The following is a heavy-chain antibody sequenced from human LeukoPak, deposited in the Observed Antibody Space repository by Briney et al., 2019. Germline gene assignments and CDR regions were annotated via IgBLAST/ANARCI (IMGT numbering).Heavy chain of an antibody. CDR2: ISAYNGNT. CDR3: AKNPYEYYFDY. Sequence: ASVKVSCKASGYTFTTYGISWVRQAPGQGLEWMGWISAYNGNTNYAQKLQGRVTMTTDTSTSTAYMELRSLRSDDTAVYYCAKNPYEYYFDYWGQGTLVTVSS. CDR1: GYTFTTYG. V-gene: IGHV1-18*01. D-gene: IGHD5-12*01. J-gene: IGHJ4*02.